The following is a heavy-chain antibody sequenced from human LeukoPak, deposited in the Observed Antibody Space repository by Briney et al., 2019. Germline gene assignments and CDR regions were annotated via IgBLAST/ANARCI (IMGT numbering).Heavy chain of an antibody. D-gene: IGHD3-3*01. CDR1: GGSISSGGYS. CDR2: IYHSGST. CDR3: ARGSYDSRGFDP. J-gene: IGHJ5*02. V-gene: IGHV4-30-2*01. Sequence: SETLSLTCAVSGGSISSGGYSWSWIRQPPGKGLEWIGYIYHSGSTYYNPSPKSRVTISVDRSKNQFSLKLSSVTAADTAVYYCARGSYDSRGFDPWGQGTLVTVSS.